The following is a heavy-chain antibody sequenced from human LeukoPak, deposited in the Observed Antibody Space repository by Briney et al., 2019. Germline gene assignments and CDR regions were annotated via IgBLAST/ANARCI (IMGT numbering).Heavy chain of an antibody. V-gene: IGHV4-39*01. CDR3: ARRVYSGSYNWYFDL. J-gene: IGHJ2*01. CDR1: GGSISSSSYY. CDR2: IYYSGST. D-gene: IGHD1-26*01. Sequence: SETLSLTCTVSGGSISSSSYYWGWIRQPPGKGLEWIGSIYYSGSTYYNPSLKSRVTISVDTSKNQFSPKLSSVTAADTAVYYCARRVYSGSYNWYFDLWGRGTLVTVSS.